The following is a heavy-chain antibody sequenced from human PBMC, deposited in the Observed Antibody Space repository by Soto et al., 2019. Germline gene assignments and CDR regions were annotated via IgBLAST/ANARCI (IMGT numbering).Heavy chain of an antibody. D-gene: IGHD2-15*01. Sequence: GGSLRLSCAASGFTFSSYWMSWVRQAPGKGLEWVANIKQDGSEKYYVDSVKGRFTISRDNAKNSLYLQMNSLRAEDTAVYYCARETKGAATWLYYYYYYMDVWGKGTTVTVSS. CDR2: IKQDGSEK. CDR1: GFTFSSYW. J-gene: IGHJ6*03. CDR3: ARETKGAATWLYYYYYYMDV. V-gene: IGHV3-7*01.